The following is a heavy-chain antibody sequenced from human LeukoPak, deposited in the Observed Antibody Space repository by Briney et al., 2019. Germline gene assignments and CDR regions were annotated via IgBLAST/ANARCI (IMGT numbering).Heavy chain of an antibody. CDR2: IYYSGST. V-gene: IGHV4-59*01. CDR1: GGSISSYY. D-gene: IGHD6-19*01. CDR3: AREITSSGWYYFDY. J-gene: IGHJ4*02. Sequence: SETLSLTCTVSGGSISSYYWSWLRQPPGKGLEWIGYIYYSGSTNYNPSLKSRVTISVDTSKNQFSLMLSSVTAADTAVYYCAREITSSGWYYFDYWGQGTLVTVSS.